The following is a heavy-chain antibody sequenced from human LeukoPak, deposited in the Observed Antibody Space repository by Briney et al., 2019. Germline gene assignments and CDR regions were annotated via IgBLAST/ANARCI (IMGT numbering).Heavy chain of an antibody. D-gene: IGHD3-22*01. CDR2: IWYDGSNK. CDR3: ARQYYDSSGYYRNTLDYYGMDV. CDR1: GFTFSSYG. J-gene: IGHJ6*02. Sequence: GRSLRLSCAASGFTFSSYGMHWVRQAPGKGLEWVAVIWYDGSNKYYADSVKGRFTISRDNSKNTLYLQMNSLRAEDTAVYYCARQYYDSSGYYRNTLDYYGMDVWGQGTTVTVSS. V-gene: IGHV3-33*01.